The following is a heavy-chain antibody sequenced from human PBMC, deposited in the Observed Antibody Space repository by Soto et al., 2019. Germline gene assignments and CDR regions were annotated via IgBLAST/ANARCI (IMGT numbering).Heavy chain of an antibody. CDR1: GGSISSGGYY. V-gene: IGHV4-31*02. Sequence: QVQLQESGPGLVKPSETLSFTCNVSGGSISSGGYYWSWIRQLPGKGLEWIGYIYHRGGTYYNPALQRRMTISVDTSKKQFSLKMTSVTAADTAVYFCARAPGRMMNALRYYYGLDVWGQGTTVTVSS. D-gene: IGHD2-8*01. CDR3: ARAPGRMMNALRYYYGLDV. CDR2: IYHRGGT. J-gene: IGHJ6*02.